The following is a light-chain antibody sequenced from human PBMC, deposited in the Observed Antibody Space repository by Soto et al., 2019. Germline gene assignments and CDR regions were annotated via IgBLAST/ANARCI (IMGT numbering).Light chain of an antibody. J-gene: IGKJ1*01. CDR2: KAS. CDR1: QSINIW. Sequence: DIQMTQSPSTLSASVVYIVTITFRSSQSINIWLAVYQQKPGRAPKLLIYKASTLESGFPLRFSFIGSVTEFPLTISSLQHDDFATYYRKQYNDYWNFGQGTKLDIK. CDR3: KQYNDYWN. V-gene: IGKV1-5*03.